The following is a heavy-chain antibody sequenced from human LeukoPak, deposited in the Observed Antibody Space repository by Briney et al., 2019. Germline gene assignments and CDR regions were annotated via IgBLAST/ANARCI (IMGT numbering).Heavy chain of an antibody. CDR2: ISSSSTYI. Sequence: KPGGSLRLSCAASGFTFSSYSMNWVRQAPGKGLEWVSSISSSSTYIYYADSVKGRFTLSRDNAENSLYLQMNSLRAEDTAVYYCAPIQGVVITGNTKNYYSMDVWGKGTTVTVSS. V-gene: IGHV3-21*01. D-gene: IGHD1-20*01. J-gene: IGHJ6*04. CDR1: GFTFSSYS. CDR3: APIQGVVITGNTKNYYSMDV.